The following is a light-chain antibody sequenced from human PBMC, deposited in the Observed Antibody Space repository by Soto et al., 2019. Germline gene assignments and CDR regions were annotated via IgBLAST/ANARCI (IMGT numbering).Light chain of an antibody. Sequence: DIKMTQSPSAVSASVGDRVTITCRASQSITSRLAWYQQKPGKAPKLLIYEVSSLGSGVPSRFSGSGSGTEFTLTISSLQPDDFATYYCHQANTFPSTFGQGTRVEIK. V-gene: IGKV1-5*01. J-gene: IGKJ5*01. CDR1: QSITSR. CDR3: HQANTFPST. CDR2: EVS.